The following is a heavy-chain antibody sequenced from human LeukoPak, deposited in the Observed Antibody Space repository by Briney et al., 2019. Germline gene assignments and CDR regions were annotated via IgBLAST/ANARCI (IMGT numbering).Heavy chain of an antibody. CDR1: GYTFTGYY. V-gene: IGHV1-2*04. CDR2: INPNSGGT. J-gene: IGHJ4*02. Sequence: ASVKVSCKASGYTFTGYYMHWVRHAPGQGLEWMGWINPNSGGTNYAQKFQGWVTMTRDTSISTAYMELSRLRSDDTAVYYCARMHYGSRNYYNFDYWGQGTLVTVSS. D-gene: IGHD3-10*01. CDR3: ARMHYGSRNYYNFDY.